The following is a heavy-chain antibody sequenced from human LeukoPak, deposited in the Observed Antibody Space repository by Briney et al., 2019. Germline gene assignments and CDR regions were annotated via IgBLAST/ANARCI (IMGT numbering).Heavy chain of an antibody. CDR1: GFTFDDYA. CDR2: ISWNSGSI. J-gene: IGHJ4*02. V-gene: IGHV3-9*01. Sequence: GGSLRLSCAASGFTFDDYAMHWVRQAPGKGLEWVSGISWNSGSIGYADSVKGRFTISRDNAKNSLYLQMNSLRAEDTALYYCAKDGGRYFDRLEFFDYWGQGTLVTVSS. D-gene: IGHD3-9*01. CDR3: AKDGGRYFDRLEFFDY.